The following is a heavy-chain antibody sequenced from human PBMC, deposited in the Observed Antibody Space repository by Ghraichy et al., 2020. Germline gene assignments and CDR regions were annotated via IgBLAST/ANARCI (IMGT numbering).Heavy chain of an antibody. Sequence: GGSLRLSCAASGFTFSSYGMHWVRQAPGKGLEWVAVIWYDGSNKYYADSVKGRFTISRDNSKNTLYLQMNSLRAEDTAVYYCARGASRFYGDSYYYYYGMDVWGQGTTVTVSS. V-gene: IGHV3-33*01. CDR1: GFTFSSYG. D-gene: IGHD4-17*01. CDR3: ARGASRFYGDSYYYYYGMDV. CDR2: IWYDGSNK. J-gene: IGHJ6*02.